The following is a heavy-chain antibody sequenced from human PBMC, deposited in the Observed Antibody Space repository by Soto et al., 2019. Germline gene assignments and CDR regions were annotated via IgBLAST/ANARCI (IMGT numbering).Heavy chain of an antibody. D-gene: IGHD6-6*01. V-gene: IGHV3-30-3*01. Sequence: GGSLRLSCAASGFTFSSYAMHWVRQAPGKGLEWVAVISYDGSNKYYADSVKGRFTISRDNSKNTLYLQMNSLRAEDTAVYYCAREHSSSPVFDYWGQGTLVTVSS. J-gene: IGHJ4*02. CDR2: ISYDGSNK. CDR1: GFTFSSYA. CDR3: AREHSSSPVFDY.